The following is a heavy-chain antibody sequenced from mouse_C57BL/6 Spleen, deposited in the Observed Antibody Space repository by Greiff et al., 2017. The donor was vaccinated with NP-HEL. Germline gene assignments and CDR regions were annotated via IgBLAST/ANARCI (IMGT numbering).Heavy chain of an antibody. CDR2: IWRGGST. Sequence: QVQLKESGPGLVQPSQSLSITCTVSGFSLTSYGVHWVRQSPGKGLEWLGVIWRGGSTDYNAAFMSRLSITKDNSKSQVFIKMNSLQADDTAIYYCAKIRDDYVVYAMDYWGQGTSVTVSS. CDR1: GFSLTSYG. J-gene: IGHJ4*01. V-gene: IGHV2-5*01. CDR3: AKIRDDYVVYAMDY. D-gene: IGHD2-4*01.